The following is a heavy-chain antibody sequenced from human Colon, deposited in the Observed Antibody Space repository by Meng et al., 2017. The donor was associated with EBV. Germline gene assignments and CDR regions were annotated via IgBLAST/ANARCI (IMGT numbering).Heavy chain of an antibody. CDR2: NNHSGCT. J-gene: IGHJ5*02. CDR3: ARGDGSGSGNWFDP. D-gene: IGHD3-10*01. Sequence: QPWGQGRLGPSESLSPACAVYGRSVRCSYWSWIRQPPGKGLEWIGENNHSGCTHYNPSLKSRLTISVDTSKNQFSLKLSSVTAADTAVYYCARGDGSGSGNWFDPWGQGTLVTVSS. V-gene: IGHV4-34*01. CDR1: GRSVRCSY.